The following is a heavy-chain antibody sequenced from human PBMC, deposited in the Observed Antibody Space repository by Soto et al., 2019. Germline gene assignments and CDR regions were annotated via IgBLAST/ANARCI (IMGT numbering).Heavy chain of an antibody. CDR1: GFTFSSYA. J-gene: IGHJ4*02. CDR2: ISGSGGGT. Sequence: EVQLLESGGGLVQPGGSLRLSCAASGFTFSSYAMSWVRQAPEKGLEWISAISGSGGGTYYADSVKGRFTISRDNSKNTLYRQMNSLRAEDTAVYYCAKGVATINPGRFDYWGQGTLVTVSS. V-gene: IGHV3-23*01. CDR3: AKGVATINPGRFDY. D-gene: IGHD5-12*01.